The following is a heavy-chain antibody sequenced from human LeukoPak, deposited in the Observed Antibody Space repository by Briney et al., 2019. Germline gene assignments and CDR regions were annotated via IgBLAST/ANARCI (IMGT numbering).Heavy chain of an antibody. CDR1: GFTISSNY. J-gene: IGHJ4*02. Sequence: GESLRLSCAASGFTISSNYMSWVRQAPGKGLEWVSVIYSGGGTYYADSVKGRFTISRDNSKNTVSLQMNSPRAEDTAVYYCARASFWFDYSGYYFDYWGQGTVVTVSS. CDR3: ARASFWFDYSGYYFDY. D-gene: IGHD2-15*01. V-gene: IGHV3-66*01. CDR2: IYSGGGT.